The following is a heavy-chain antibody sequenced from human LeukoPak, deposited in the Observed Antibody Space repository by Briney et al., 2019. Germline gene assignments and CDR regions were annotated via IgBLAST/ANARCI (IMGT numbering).Heavy chain of an antibody. V-gene: IGHV3-11*04. CDR1: GFAVTDNY. Sequence: PGGSLTLSCAASGFAVTDNYISWVRQAPGKGLEWVSYISSSGTTIYYAERRFTISRDNAKNSLYLLMNSLRVEDTAIYYCARGYCSGGSCYGGDYWGQGTLVTVSS. CDR2: ISSSGTTI. J-gene: IGHJ4*02. D-gene: IGHD2-15*01. CDR3: ARGYCSGGSCYGGDY.